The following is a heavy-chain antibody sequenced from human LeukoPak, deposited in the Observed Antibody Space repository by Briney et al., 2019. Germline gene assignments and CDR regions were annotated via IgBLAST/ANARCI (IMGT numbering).Heavy chain of an antibody. CDR3: ARGSAGGIAARLFDY. D-gene: IGHD6-6*01. CDR2: IYYSGST. CDR1: GGSISSSSYY. V-gene: IGHV4-39*07. J-gene: IGHJ4*02. Sequence: SETLSLTCTVSGGSISSSSYYWGWIRQPPGKGLEWIGSIYYSGSTYYNPSLKSRVTISVDTSKNQFSLKLSSVTAADTAVYYCARGSAGGIAARLFDYWGQGTLVTVSS.